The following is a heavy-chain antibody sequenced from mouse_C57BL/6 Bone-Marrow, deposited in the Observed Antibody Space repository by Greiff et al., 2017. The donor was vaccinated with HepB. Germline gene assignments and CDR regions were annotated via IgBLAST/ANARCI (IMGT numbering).Heavy chain of an antibody. CDR1: GYTFTSYW. Sequence: VQLQQPGAELVMPGASVKLSCKASGYTFTSYWMHRVKQRPGQGLEWIGEIDPSDSYTNYNQKFKGKSTLTVDKSSSTAYMQLSSLTSEDSAVYYCARDYGNPFAYWGQGTLVTVSA. CDR2: IDPSDSYT. D-gene: IGHD2-1*01. CDR3: ARDYGNPFAY. J-gene: IGHJ3*01. V-gene: IGHV1-69*01.